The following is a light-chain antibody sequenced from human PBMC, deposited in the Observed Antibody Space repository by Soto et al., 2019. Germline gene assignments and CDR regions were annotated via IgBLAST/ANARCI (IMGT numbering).Light chain of an antibody. CDR2: GAS. Sequence: EIVMTQSPATLSVSPGERATLSCRASQSVSSNLAWYQQKPGQAPRLLIYGASTRATGIPARFSGSGSGTDVTLPISSLQSEDFAVYYCQQSNNRPPFTFGPGTKVDIK. V-gene: IGKV3-15*01. CDR3: QQSNNRPPFT. J-gene: IGKJ3*01. CDR1: QSVSSN.